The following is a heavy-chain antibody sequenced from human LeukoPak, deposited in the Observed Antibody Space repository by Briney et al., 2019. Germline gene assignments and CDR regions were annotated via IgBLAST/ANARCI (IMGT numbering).Heavy chain of an antibody. Sequence: PGGSLRLSCAASRSTFSSHTMNWVRQAPGKGLEWISYISNTGSVIYYADSVKGRFTISRDNAKNSLYLQMNSLRAEDTAVYYCARNLPAADYWGQGTLVTVSS. J-gene: IGHJ4*02. CDR1: RSTFSSHT. D-gene: IGHD2-2*01. V-gene: IGHV3-48*04. CDR3: ARNLPAADY. CDR2: ISNTGSVI.